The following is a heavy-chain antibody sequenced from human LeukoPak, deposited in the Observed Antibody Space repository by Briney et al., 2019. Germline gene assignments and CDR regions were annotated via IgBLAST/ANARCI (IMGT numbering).Heavy chain of an antibody. J-gene: IGHJ4*02. CDR3: ATYKNQPHTLFFDF. D-gene: IGHD1-14*01. CDR1: GFTFRNYW. CDR2: MNEDGSEK. Sequence: PGGSLRLSCAASGFTFRNYWMNWVRQAPGKGLEWVANMNEDGSEKNYVDSVKGRFTTSRDNAKNSLSLQMNSLRSEDTAVYYCATYKNQPHTLFFDFWGQGALVTVSA. V-gene: IGHV3-7*02.